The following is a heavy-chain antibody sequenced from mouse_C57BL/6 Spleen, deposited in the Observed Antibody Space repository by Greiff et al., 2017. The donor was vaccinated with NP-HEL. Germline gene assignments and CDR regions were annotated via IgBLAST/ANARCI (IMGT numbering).Heavy chain of an antibody. CDR1: GYTFTDYN. D-gene: IGHD1-1*01. Sequence: EVQVVESGPELVKPGASVKIPCKASGYTFTDYNMDWVKQSHGKSLEWIGDINPNNGGTIYNQKFKGKATLTVDKSSSTAYMELRSLTSEDTAVYYCARRDYYGSSYDFDYWGQGTTLTVSS. V-gene: IGHV1-18*01. J-gene: IGHJ2*01. CDR2: INPNNGGT. CDR3: ARRDYYGSSYDFDY.